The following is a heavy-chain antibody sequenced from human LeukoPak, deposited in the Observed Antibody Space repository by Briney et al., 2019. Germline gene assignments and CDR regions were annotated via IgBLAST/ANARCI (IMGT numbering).Heavy chain of an antibody. CDR1: GFTFDDYG. Sequence: PGGSLRLSCAASGFTFDDYGMSWVRQAPGKGLEWVSGTNWNGGSTGYADSVKGRFTISRDNAKNSLYLQMNSLRAEDTAVYYCARDLISPTVTTGYYFDYWGQGTLVTVSS. CDR3: ARDLISPTVTTGYYFDY. J-gene: IGHJ4*02. CDR2: TNWNGGST. D-gene: IGHD4-17*01. V-gene: IGHV3-20*04.